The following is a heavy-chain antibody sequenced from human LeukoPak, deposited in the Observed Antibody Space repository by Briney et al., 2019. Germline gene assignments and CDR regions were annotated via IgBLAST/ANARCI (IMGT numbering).Heavy chain of an antibody. CDR2: ISYDGSNT. CDR3: ARDSTYYYASGSSGPHYFDY. V-gene: IGHV3-30*01. D-gene: IGHD3-10*01. Sequence: GGCLRLSCAASGFTFSTYAMHWVRQAPGKGLEWGAVISYDGSNTYYADSLKERFTISRDNSKNTLYLQLNSLRAEDTAVYYCARDSTYYYASGSSGPHYFDYWGQGTLVTVSS. CDR1: GFTFSTYA. J-gene: IGHJ4*02.